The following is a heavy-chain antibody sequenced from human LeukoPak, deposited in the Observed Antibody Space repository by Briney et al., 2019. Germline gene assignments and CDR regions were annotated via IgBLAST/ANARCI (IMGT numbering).Heavy chain of an antibody. CDR2: IYYSGST. V-gene: IGHV4-59*01. J-gene: IGHJ6*03. CDR1: GGSISSYY. Sequence: SETLSLTCTVSGGSISSYYWSWIRQPPGKGLEWIGYIYYSGSTNYNPSLKSRVTISVDTSKNQFSLKPSSVTAADTAVYYCARAMTDGDYYYMDVWGKGTTVTVSS. D-gene: IGHD3-22*01. CDR3: ARAMTDGDYYYMDV.